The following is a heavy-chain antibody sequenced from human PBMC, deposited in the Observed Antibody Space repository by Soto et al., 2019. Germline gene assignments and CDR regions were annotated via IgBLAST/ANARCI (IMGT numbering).Heavy chain of an antibody. J-gene: IGHJ5*02. CDR1: GYTFFTYD. Sequence: ASVKVSCKASGYTFFTYDISWVRQAPGQGPEWMGWISTYSGDTKYAQKFQGRVTMTTDTSTTTAYLELRSLRSDDTAVYYCARHHGPTTSENWFDPWGQGTLVTVSS. CDR3: ARHHGPTTSENWFDP. D-gene: IGHD5-12*01. CDR2: ISTYSGDT. V-gene: IGHV1-18*01.